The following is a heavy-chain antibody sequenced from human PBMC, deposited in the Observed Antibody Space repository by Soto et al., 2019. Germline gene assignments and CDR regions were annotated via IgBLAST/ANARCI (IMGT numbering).Heavy chain of an antibody. CDR2: INPSGGST. D-gene: IGHD3-16*01. J-gene: IGHJ3*01. Sequence: ASVKVSGKASGYTFTSYYMHWVRQAPGQGLGWMGIINPSGGSTSYAQKFQGRVTLTRDTSTSTVYMELSSPRSEDTAVYYCARLGERAFDLWGQGIMVTVSS. CDR3: ARLGERAFDL. V-gene: IGHV1-46*01. CDR1: GYTFTSYY.